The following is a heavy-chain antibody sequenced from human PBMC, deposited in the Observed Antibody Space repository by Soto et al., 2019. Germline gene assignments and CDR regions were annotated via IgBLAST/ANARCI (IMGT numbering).Heavy chain of an antibody. Sequence: GVSVKVSCKASGYTFSNFAMHWVRQAPGQGPEWMGWISSYNGDTNYAQTFQGRVTMTTDTSTSTAYMELRSLRSDDTAVYYCARGNDLPYYYYGLDVWGQGTTVTVSS. V-gene: IGHV1-18*01. CDR1: GYTFSNFA. D-gene: IGHD1-1*01. J-gene: IGHJ6*02. CDR2: ISSYNGDT. CDR3: ARGNDLPYYYYGLDV.